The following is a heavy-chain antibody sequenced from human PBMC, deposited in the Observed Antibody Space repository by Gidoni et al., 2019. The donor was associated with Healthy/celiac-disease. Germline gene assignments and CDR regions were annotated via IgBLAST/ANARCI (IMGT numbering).Heavy chain of an antibody. D-gene: IGHD6-13*01. J-gene: IGHJ6*02. CDR2: IRSKAYGGTT. V-gene: IGHV3-49*05. CDR3: TRDLLSSGIAAAGTGGMDV. Sequence: EVQLVESGGGLVKPGRSLRLSCTASGFTFGDYAMSWFRQAPGKGLEWVGFIRSKAYGGTTEYAASVKGRFTISRDDSKSIAYLQMNSLKTEDTAVYYCTRDLLSSGIAAAGTGGMDVWGQGTTVTVSS. CDR1: GFTFGDYA.